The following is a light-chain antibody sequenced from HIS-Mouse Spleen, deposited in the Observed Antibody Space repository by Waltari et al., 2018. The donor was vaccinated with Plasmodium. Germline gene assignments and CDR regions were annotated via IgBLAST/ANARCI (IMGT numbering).Light chain of an antibody. CDR3: SSYAGSNNYV. J-gene: IGLJ1*01. V-gene: IGLV2-8*01. Sequence: QSALTQPPSASGSPGQPVTISCTGTSTDVGSHNSVSWYQQHPGKAPKLMIYEVSKRPSGVPDRFSGSKSGNTASLTVSGLQAEDEADYYCSSYAGSNNYVFGTGTKVTVL. CDR2: EVS. CDR1: STDVGSHNS.